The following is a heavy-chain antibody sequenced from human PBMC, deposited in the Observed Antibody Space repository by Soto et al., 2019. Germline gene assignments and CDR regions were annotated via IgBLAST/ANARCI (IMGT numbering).Heavy chain of an antibody. CDR2: INTDGSDT. CDR1: GFTFSSYS. CDR3: VRDRPGSQEYFDY. V-gene: IGHV3-74*01. J-gene: IGHJ4*02. Sequence: PGGSLRLSCAASGFTFSSYSMDWVRQAPGKGLVWVSRINTDGSDTRYADSVKGRFTISRDNAKNTVYLQMNSLRAEDTGVYYCVRDRPGSQEYFDYWGQGNMVTVSS. D-gene: IGHD3-10*01.